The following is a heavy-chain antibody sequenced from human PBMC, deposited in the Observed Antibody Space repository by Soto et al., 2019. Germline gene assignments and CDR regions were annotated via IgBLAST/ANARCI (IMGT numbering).Heavy chain of an antibody. Sequence: GGSLRLSCAASGFPFSSYWMHWVRQAPGKGLVWVSRINSDGSSTSYADSVKGRFTISRDNAKNTLYLQMNSLRAEDTAVYYCVRSDQLPHYYYGMDVWGQGTTVTVSS. CDR1: GFPFSSYW. CDR3: VRSDQLPHYYYGMDV. D-gene: IGHD2-2*01. CDR2: INSDGSST. J-gene: IGHJ6*02. V-gene: IGHV3-74*01.